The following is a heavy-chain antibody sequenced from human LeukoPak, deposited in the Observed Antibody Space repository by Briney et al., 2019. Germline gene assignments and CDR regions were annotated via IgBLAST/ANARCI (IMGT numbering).Heavy chain of an antibody. CDR3: ARDRGYYHGMDV. V-gene: IGHV3-48*03. J-gene: IGHJ6*02. Sequence: GGSLRLSCAASGFTLSSYEMNWVRQAPGKGLEWVSYSSSGGNTIYYADSVKGRFTMSRDNAKNSLYLQLNSLRAEDTAVYYCARDRGYYHGMDVWGQGATVTVSS. CDR1: GFTLSSYE. CDR2: SSSGGNTI.